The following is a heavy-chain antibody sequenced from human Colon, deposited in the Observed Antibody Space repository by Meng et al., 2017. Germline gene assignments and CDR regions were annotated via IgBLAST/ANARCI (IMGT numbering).Heavy chain of an antibody. Sequence: HVQLVKTGAGVKKPGASVKVSCKASGSTPSSYAVHWVRQAPGQRLEWMGWINLGNGNTKYSQNFQGRVTITRDTSASTAYMELSSLTSEDTAVYYCTSPIYWGQGTLVTVSS. CDR1: GSTPSSYA. D-gene: IGHD3-9*01. J-gene: IGHJ4*02. CDR3: TSPIY. CDR2: INLGNGNT. V-gene: IGHV1-3*01.